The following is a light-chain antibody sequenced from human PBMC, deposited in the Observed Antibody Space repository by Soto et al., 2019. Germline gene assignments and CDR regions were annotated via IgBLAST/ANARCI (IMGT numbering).Light chain of an antibody. CDR2: DAS. Sequence: EIVLTQSPATLSLSPGERATLSCRASQGVSKYLAWYQQKPGQSPRLLIYDASNRATGIPARFSGSGSGTDFTLTISSLEPEDFAVYYCQQRSNCLFGPGTKVDIK. V-gene: IGKV3-11*01. J-gene: IGKJ3*01. CDR1: QGVSKY. CDR3: QQRSNCL.